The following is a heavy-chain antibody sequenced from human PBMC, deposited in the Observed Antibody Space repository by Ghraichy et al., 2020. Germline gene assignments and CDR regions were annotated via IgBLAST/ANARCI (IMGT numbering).Heavy chain of an antibody. CDR3: ATGGEAGGDWTSTSCFREPKNF. CDR2: LFSGRFA. Sequence: GGSLRLSCAVSGFIVSSNFVSWVRQAPGKGLEWVSVLFSGRFADYADSVKGRFTMSRDVSQNAVYLQMDNLRAEDTAVYYCATGGEAGGDWTSTSCFREPKNFWGQGTRVTVSS. V-gene: IGHV3-53*01. CDR1: GFIVSSNF. D-gene: IGHD2-2*01. J-gene: IGHJ4*02.